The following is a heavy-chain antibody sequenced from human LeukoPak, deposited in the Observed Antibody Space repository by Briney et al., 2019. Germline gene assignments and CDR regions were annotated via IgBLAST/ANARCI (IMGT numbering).Heavy chain of an antibody. V-gene: IGHV1-2*02. D-gene: IGHD1-26*01. CDR1: GYSFTTYH. J-gene: IGHJ4*02. CDR3: ARVKFSGSPHEYYFDY. Sequence: ASVKVSCKASGYSFTTYHMHWVRQAPGQGLEWMGIINPKTGGTKYARKSQGRVIMTRDMSISTAYMELSRLRSDDTAVYYCARVKFSGSPHEYYFDYWGQGTLLTVSS. CDR2: INPKTGGT.